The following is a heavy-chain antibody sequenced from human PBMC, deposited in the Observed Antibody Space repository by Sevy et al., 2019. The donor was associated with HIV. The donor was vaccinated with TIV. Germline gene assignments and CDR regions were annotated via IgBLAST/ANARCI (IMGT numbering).Heavy chain of an antibody. Sequence: GGSLRLSCAASGFTFSSYAMSWVRQAPGKGLEWVSAISGSGGSTYYADSVKGRFTISRDNSKNTLYLQMNSLRAEDTAVYYCANAPQEYYYATPTSVHWGQGTLVTVSS. V-gene: IGHV3-23*01. CDR1: GFTFSSYA. CDR2: ISGSGGST. CDR3: ANAPQEYYYATPTSVH. J-gene: IGHJ4*02. D-gene: IGHD3-10*01.